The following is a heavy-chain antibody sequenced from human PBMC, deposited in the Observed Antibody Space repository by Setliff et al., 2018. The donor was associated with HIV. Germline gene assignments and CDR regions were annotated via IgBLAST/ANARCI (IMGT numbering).Heavy chain of an antibody. CDR3: ARCTXXXTIDY. D-gene: IGHD2-8*01. CDR2: INPSGGST. CDR1: GGTFSKFA. J-gene: IGHJ4*02. V-gene: IGHV1-46*01. Sequence: GASVKVSCKISGGTFSKFAITWVRQPPGQGLQWMGVINPSGGSTRYAQRFQGRVTMTRDKSMSTVYLDLSSLRSEDTAVYYCARCTXXXTIDYWGQGTRVTVSS.